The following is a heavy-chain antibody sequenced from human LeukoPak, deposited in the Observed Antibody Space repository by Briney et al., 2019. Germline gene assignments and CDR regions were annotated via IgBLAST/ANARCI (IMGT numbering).Heavy chain of an antibody. CDR3: TVRIVVVTAPDY. J-gene: IGHJ4*02. CDR1: GFTFSNAW. V-gene: IGHV3-15*01. D-gene: IGHD2-21*02. Sequence: SGGSLSLSCAASGFTFSNAWMSWVRQAPGKGLEWVVRIKSKTDGGTTDYAAPVKGRFTISRDDSKNTLYLQMNSLKTEDTAVYYCTVRIVVVTAPDYWGQGTLVTVSS. CDR2: IKSKTDGGTT.